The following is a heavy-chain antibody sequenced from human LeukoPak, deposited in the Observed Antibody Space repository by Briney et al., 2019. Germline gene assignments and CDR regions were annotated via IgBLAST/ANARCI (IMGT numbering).Heavy chain of an antibody. D-gene: IGHD2-2*01. J-gene: IGHJ4*02. CDR1: GFTVSSNY. Sequence: GGSLRLSCAASGFTVSSNYMSWVRQAPGKGLEWVSVIYSGGSTYYADSVKGRFTISRDNSKNTLYLQMNSLRAEDTAVYYCARGQDYAKVGYWGQGTLVTVSS. CDR3: ARGQDYAKVGY. V-gene: IGHV3-53*01. CDR2: IYSGGST.